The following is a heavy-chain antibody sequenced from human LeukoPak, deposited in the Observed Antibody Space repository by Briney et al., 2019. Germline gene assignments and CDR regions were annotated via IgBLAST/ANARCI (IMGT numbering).Heavy chain of an antibody. V-gene: IGHV3-13*01. D-gene: IGHD1-14*01. J-gene: IGHJ4*02. CDR1: GFTFSSYD. CDR3: ARGDLLTLGVDY. CDR2: IGTAGDT. Sequence: PGGSLRLSCAASGFTFSSYDMHWVRQATGKGLEWVSAIGTAGDTYYPGSVKGRFTISRENAKNSLYLQMNSLRAGDTAVYYCARGDLLTLGVDYWGQGTLVTVSS.